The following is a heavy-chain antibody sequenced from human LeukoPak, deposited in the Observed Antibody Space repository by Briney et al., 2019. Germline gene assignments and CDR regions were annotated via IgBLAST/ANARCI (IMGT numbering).Heavy chain of an antibody. D-gene: IGHD3-22*01. CDR3: ARKTSLQHYYDSSKDAFDI. J-gene: IGHJ3*02. Sequence: SETLSLTCTVSGYSISSGYYWGWIRQPPGKGLEWIGSIYHSGSTYYNPSLKSRVTISVDTSKNQFSLKLNSVTAADTAVYYCARKTSLQHYYDSSKDAFDIWGQGTMVTVSS. V-gene: IGHV4-38-2*02. CDR1: GYSISSGYY. CDR2: IYHSGST.